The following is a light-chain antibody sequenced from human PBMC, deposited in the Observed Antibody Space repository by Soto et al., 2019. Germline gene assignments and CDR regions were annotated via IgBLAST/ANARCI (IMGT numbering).Light chain of an antibody. V-gene: IGLV2-11*01. CDR2: DIS. Sequence: QSALTQPRSVSRSPGQSVTISCTGTSYDVGDYKYVSWYRQLPGKAPKLIIYDISERPSGVPDRFSGSKSGNTASLTISGLQAEDESDYYCCSYAGSYSYVFGTGTKLTFL. CDR3: CSYAGSYSYV. CDR1: SYDVGDYKY. J-gene: IGLJ1*01.